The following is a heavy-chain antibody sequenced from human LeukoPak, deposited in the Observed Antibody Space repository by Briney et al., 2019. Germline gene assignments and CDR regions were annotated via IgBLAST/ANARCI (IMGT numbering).Heavy chain of an antibody. Sequence: PSETLSLTCTVSGGSISSGDSYWGWIRQPPGKGLEWIGSIYYSGTTYYSPSLKSRVTISVDASKNHFSLKLSSVTAADTAMYYCARPHSGTVNAGTYGVIDYWGQGTLVTVSS. CDR3: ARPHSGTVNAGTYGVIDY. D-gene: IGHD6-13*01. J-gene: IGHJ4*02. CDR2: IYYSGTT. CDR1: GGSISSGDSY. V-gene: IGHV4-39*07.